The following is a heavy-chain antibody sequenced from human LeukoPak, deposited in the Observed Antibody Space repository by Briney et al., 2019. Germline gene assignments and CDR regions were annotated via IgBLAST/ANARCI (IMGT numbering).Heavy chain of an antibody. V-gene: IGHV3-33*01. Sequence: GGSLRLSCAASGFTFSSYSMHWVRQAPGKGLEWVAVIWYDGSNKHYADSVKGRFTISRDNSKNTLFLQMNSLRAEDTAVYYCARDPDDYGDYSYFDYWGQGTLVTVSS. CDR1: GFTFSSYS. CDR2: IWYDGSNK. J-gene: IGHJ4*02. CDR3: ARDPDDYGDYSYFDY. D-gene: IGHD4-17*01.